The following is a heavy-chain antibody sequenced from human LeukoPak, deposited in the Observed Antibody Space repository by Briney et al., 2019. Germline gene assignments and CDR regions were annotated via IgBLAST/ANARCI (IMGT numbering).Heavy chain of an antibody. Sequence: GASVKVSCKASGYTFSGYYMHWVRQAPGQGLEWMGWINPNSGGTNYAQKFQGRVTMTRDTSISTAYMELSRLRSDDTAVYYCARPLLGIREVFDYWGQGTLVTVSS. CDR2: INPNSGGT. V-gene: IGHV1-2*02. CDR1: GYTFSGYY. CDR3: ARPLLGIREVFDY. D-gene: IGHD3-16*01. J-gene: IGHJ4*02.